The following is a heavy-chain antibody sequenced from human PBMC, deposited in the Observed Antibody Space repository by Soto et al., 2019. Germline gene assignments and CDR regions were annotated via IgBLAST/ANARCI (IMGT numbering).Heavy chain of an antibody. J-gene: IGHJ4*02. CDR2: ISGDGGTT. Sequence: HPGGSLRLSCAAXGFTFSSYSMNWVRQAPGKGLEWVSVISGDGGTTYYADSVKGRFTISRGNSKNTLYLQMNSLSAEDTAVYYCARRGSARTYYFDSWGQGTLVTVSS. CDR1: GFTFSSYS. V-gene: IGHV3-23*01. CDR3: ARRGSARTYYFDS. D-gene: IGHD1-1*01.